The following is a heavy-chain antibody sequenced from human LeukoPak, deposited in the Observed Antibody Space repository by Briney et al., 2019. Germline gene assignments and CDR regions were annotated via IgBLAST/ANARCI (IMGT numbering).Heavy chain of an antibody. V-gene: IGHV4-4*07. Sequence: SETLSLTCSVSGGSISTYYWSWIRQPAGKGLEWIGRIYTSGSTNYNPSLKSRVTMSVDTSKNQFSLKLSSVTAADTAVYFCVRVVGAPNYYYYMDVWGKGTTVTVSS. CDR2: IYTSGST. CDR1: GGSISTYY. J-gene: IGHJ6*03. CDR3: VRVVGAPNYYYYMDV. D-gene: IGHD2-15*01.